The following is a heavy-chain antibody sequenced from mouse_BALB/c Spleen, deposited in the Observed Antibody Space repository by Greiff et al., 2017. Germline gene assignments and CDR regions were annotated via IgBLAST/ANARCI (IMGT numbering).Heavy chain of an antibody. CDR3: ARSFYYYGRSHYFDY. V-gene: IGHV1-67*01. D-gene: IGHD1-1*01. CDR2: ISTYNGNT. Sequence: VQLQESGPEVVRPGVSVKISCKGSGFTFTDYAMYWVQQSHAKSLEWIGVISTYNGNTNYNQKFKGKATMTVDKSSSTAYMELARLTSEDSAIYYCARSFYYYGRSHYFDYWGQGTTLTVSS. CDR1: GFTFTDYA. J-gene: IGHJ2*01.